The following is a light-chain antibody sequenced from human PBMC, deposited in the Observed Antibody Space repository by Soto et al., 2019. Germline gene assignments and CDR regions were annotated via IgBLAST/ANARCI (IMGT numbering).Light chain of an antibody. CDR2: DVS. Sequence: QSALTQPPSASGSPGQSVTISCTGTSSDVGGYDFVSWYQQHPGKAPQLMIYDVSQRPSGVPDRFSGSKSGNTASLTVSGLQTEDEADYYCSSYAGSSTFVVFGGGTQLTVL. V-gene: IGLV2-8*01. CDR1: SSDVGGYDF. CDR3: SSYAGSSTFVV. J-gene: IGLJ2*01.